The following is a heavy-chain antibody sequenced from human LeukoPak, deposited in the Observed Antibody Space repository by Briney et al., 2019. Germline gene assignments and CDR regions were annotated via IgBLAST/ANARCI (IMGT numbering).Heavy chain of an antibody. CDR3: ARRATAGPRFDP. V-gene: IGHV4-4*07. J-gene: IGHJ5*02. CDR2: IYTSGST. D-gene: IGHD1-26*01. CDR1: GGSISSFY. Sequence: PSETLSLTCTVSGGSISSFYWSWIRQPAGKGLEWIGRIYTSGSTDYNPSLKSRVTMSVDTSKNQFSLKLSSVTAADTAVYYCARRATAGPRFDPWGQGTLVTVSS.